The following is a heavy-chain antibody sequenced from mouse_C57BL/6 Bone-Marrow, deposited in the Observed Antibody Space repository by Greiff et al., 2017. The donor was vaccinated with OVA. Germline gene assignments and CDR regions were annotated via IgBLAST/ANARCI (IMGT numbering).Heavy chain of an antibody. CDR2: IYPGDGDT. V-gene: IGHV1-82*01. J-gene: IGHJ4*01. D-gene: IGHD1-1*01. CDR3: ARYYYARPPYAMDY. Sequence: VQRVESGPELVKPGASVKISCKASGYAFSSSWMNWVKQRPGKGLEWIGRIYPGDGDTNYNGKFKGKATLTADKSSSTAYMQLSSLTSEDSAVYFCARYYYARPPYAMDYWGQGTSVTVSS. CDR1: GYAFSSSW.